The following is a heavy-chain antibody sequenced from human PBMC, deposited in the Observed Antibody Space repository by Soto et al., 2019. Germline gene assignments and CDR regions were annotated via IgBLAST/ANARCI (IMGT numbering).Heavy chain of an antibody. D-gene: IGHD5-18*01. CDR2: ISGSGGST. J-gene: IGHJ4*02. CDR3: AKGINTAMVTGLDY. Sequence: SGGSLRLSCAASGFTFSSYAMSWVRQAPGKGLEWVSAISGSGGSTYYADSVKGRFTISRDNSKNTLYLQMNSLRAEDTAVYYCAKGINTAMVTGLDYWGQGTLVTVSS. CDR1: GFTFSSYA. V-gene: IGHV3-23*01.